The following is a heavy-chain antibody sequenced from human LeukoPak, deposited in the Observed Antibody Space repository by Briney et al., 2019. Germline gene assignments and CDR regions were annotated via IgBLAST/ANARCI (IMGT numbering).Heavy chain of an antibody. CDR3: AREEVTMVRGVPYYYYGMDV. J-gene: IGHJ6*02. Sequence: SETLSLTCTVSGGSISSYYWSWIRQPPGKGLEWIGYIYYSGSTNYNPSLKSRVTISVDTSKNQFSLKLSSVTAADTAVYYCAREEVTMVRGVPYYYYGMDVWGQGTTVTVSS. V-gene: IGHV4-59*01. CDR1: GGSISSYY. CDR2: IYYSGST. D-gene: IGHD3-10*01.